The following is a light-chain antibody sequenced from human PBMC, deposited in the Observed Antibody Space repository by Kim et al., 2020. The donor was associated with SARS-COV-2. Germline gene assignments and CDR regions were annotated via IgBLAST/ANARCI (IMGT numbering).Light chain of an antibody. CDR3: QQYESYPLT. CDR1: QGIKNY. CDR2: DAS. V-gene: IGKV1-16*01. Sequence: ASVGERVTITCRASQGIKNYLVWIKQKPGEAPKSLIYDASSLQSGVPSRFSGSGSGTDFTLTISSLQPEDFATYYCQQYESYPLTFGGGTKVDIK. J-gene: IGKJ4*01.